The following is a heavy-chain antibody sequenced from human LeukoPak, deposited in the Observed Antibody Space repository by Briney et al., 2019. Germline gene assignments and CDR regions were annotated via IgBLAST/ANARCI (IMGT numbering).Heavy chain of an antibody. D-gene: IGHD1-7*01. CDR2: INHSGST. CDR3: ASQTGTGY. Sequence: PSETLSLTCAVYGGSFSGYYWSWNRQPPGKGLEWIGEINHSGSTNYNPSLKSRLTISVDTSKNQFSLKLSSVTAADTAVYYCASQTGTGYWGQGTLVTVSS. J-gene: IGHJ4*02. V-gene: IGHV4-34*01. CDR1: GGSFSGYY.